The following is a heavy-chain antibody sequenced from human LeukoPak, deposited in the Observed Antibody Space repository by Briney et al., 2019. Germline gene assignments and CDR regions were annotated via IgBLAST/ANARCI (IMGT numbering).Heavy chain of an antibody. CDR1: GFTFSDYY. J-gene: IGHJ4*02. CDR2: ISGSVSTT. CDR3: ARVRYITAAGTVDY. V-gene: IGHV3-11*01. D-gene: IGHD6-13*01. Sequence: GGSLRLSCAASGFTFSDYYMSWFRQAPGKGLEWVSYISGSVSTTHHADSVKGRFTISRDNAKNLLYLHMNSLRADDTAVYYCARVRYITAAGTVDYWGQGTLVTVSS.